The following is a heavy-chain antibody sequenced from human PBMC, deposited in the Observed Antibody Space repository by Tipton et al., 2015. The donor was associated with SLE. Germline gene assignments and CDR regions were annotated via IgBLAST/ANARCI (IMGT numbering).Heavy chain of an antibody. J-gene: IGHJ4*01. D-gene: IGHD3-3*01. CDR1: GFAVSNTY. CDR3: VRVGFWNDYYRFDR. CDR2: IYRGGGT. V-gene: IGHV3-53*01. Sequence: SLRLSCAASGFAVSNTYMTWVRQAPGKGPEWVSLIYRGGGTSYVDSVQGRFTVSRDNSKNTLTLKMNSLRAEGTAVYYYVRVGFWNDYYRFDRWGQGILITVST.